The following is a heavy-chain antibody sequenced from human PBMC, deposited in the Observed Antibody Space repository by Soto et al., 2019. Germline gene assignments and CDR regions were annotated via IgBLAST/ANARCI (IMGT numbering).Heavy chain of an antibody. CDR2: INSRSDYI. Sequence: GGSLRLSCAASGFTFSTYTMNWVRQAPGKGLEWVSSINSRSDYIYYADSVKGRVTTSRDNAKSSLYLEMNNLRAEDTAVYYCAASVTGVTSWGFYYYMDVWGKGTTVTVSS. D-gene: IGHD2-21*02. CDR1: GFTFSTYT. J-gene: IGHJ6*03. V-gene: IGHV3-21*01. CDR3: AASVTGVTSWGFYYYMDV.